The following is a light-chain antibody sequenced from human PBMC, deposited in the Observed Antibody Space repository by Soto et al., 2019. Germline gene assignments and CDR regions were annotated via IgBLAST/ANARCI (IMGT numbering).Light chain of an antibody. CDR1: HSIPSNY. V-gene: IGKV3-20*01. Sequence: ESVLTQSPGTLSLSPGERATLSCRASHSIPSNYLAWYQQKPGQAPRLLIYGASSRDTGIPDRFSGSGSGPDFTLTISRLEPEDFAVDHWHQDGSSSVTFGEGTKMEIK. CDR3: HQDGSSSVT. CDR2: GAS. J-gene: IGKJ2*01.